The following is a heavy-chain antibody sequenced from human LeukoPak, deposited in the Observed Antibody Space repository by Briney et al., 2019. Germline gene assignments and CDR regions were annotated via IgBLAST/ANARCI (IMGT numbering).Heavy chain of an antibody. D-gene: IGHD2/OR15-2a*01. V-gene: IGHV4-59*08. Sequence: SETLSLTCIVSGGSISSYYWSWIRQPAGKGLEWIAYISDIGSINYNPSLKSRVTISLDTSKNQFSLKLSSVTAADTAVYYCAGHHPRNTVDFWGQGTLVTVSS. CDR3: AGHHPRNTVDF. CDR1: GGSISSYY. CDR2: ISDIGSI. J-gene: IGHJ4*02.